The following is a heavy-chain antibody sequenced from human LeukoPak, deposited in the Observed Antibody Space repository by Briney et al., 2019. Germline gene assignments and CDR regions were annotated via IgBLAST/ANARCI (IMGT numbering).Heavy chain of an antibody. J-gene: IGHJ4*02. Sequence: GGSLRLSCAASGFTFSSYWMSWVRQAPGKGLKWVANIKQDGSEKYYVDSVKGRFTISRDNAKNSLYLQMNSLRAEDTAVYYCATPTGYYYDSSGHPIGYWGQGTLVTVSS. CDR3: ATPTGYYYDSSGHPIGY. D-gene: IGHD3-22*01. CDR2: IKQDGSEK. V-gene: IGHV3-7*01. CDR1: GFTFSSYW.